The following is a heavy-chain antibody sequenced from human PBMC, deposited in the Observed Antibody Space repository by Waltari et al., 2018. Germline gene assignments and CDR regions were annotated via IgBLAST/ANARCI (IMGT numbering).Heavy chain of an antibody. D-gene: IGHD1-1*01. Sequence: QVQLQQWGAGLLKPSETLSLTCAVYGGSFSGYYWSWIRQPPGKGLEWIGEINHSGSTNYTPSLKSRVTISVDTSKNQFSLKLSSVTAADTAVYYCARGTKTGHFDYWGQGTLVTVSS. V-gene: IGHV4-34*01. J-gene: IGHJ4*02. CDR2: INHSGST. CDR3: ARGTKTGHFDY. CDR1: GGSFSGYY.